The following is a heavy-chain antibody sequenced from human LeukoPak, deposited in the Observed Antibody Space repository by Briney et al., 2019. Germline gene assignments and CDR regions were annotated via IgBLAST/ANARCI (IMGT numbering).Heavy chain of an antibody. CDR2: IDRDGSRI. Sequence: GGSLRLSCAVSGFTFSSYWMHWVRQAPGKGLVWVSRIDRDGSRINYADSVKGRFTIPRDNGKNTLFLQMNSLRAEDAAVYYCVRGNDYGGPHYWGQGTLVTVSS. CDR3: VRGNDYGGPHY. V-gene: IGHV3-74*01. D-gene: IGHD4-23*01. J-gene: IGHJ4*02. CDR1: GFTFSSYW.